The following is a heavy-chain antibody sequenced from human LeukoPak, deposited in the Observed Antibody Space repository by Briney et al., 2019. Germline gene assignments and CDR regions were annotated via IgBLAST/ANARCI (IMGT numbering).Heavy chain of an antibody. CDR1: GYTFTSYY. D-gene: IGHD4-17*01. Sequence: GASVKVSCKASGYTFTSYYMHWVRQAPGQGLEWMGIINPSGGSTSYAQKFQGRVTMTRDMSTSTDYMELSSLRSEDTAVYYCASRSSTVATFPFHYWGQGTLVTVSS. V-gene: IGHV1-46*01. J-gene: IGHJ4*02. CDR2: INPSGGST. CDR3: ASRSSTVATFPFHY.